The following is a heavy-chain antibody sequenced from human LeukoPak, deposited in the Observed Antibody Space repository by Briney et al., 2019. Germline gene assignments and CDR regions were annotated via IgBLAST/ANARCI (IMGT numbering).Heavy chain of an antibody. D-gene: IGHD3-22*01. V-gene: IGHV4-34*01. CDR2: INHSGST. Sequence: SETLSLTCAVYGGSFSGYYWSWIRQPPGKGLEWIGEINHSGSTNYNPSLKSRVTISVDTSKNQFSLKLSSVTAADTAVYYCARGDYYDSSGYYQWNWFDPWGQGTLVTVSS. J-gene: IGHJ5*02. CDR1: GGSFSGYY. CDR3: ARGDYYDSSGYYQWNWFDP.